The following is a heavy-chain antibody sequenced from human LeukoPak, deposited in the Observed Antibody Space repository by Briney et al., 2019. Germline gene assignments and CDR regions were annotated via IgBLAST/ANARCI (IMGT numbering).Heavy chain of an antibody. Sequence: GGSLRLSCAASGFTFSTYGMHWVRQAPGKGLEWVAVISYDGSNKYYADSVKGRFTISRDNSKNTLYLQMNSLRAEDTAVYYCAKEAAGWVYYYYYYMDVWGKGTTVTVSS. J-gene: IGHJ6*03. V-gene: IGHV3-30*18. CDR2: ISYDGSNK. CDR1: GFTFSTYG. D-gene: IGHD6-13*01. CDR3: AKEAAGWVYYYYYYMDV.